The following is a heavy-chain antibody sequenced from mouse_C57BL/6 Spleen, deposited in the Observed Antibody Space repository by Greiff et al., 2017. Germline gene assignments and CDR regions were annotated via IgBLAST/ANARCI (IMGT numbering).Heavy chain of an antibody. CDR2: IDPSDSYT. V-gene: IGHV1-69*01. CDR1: GYTFTSYW. J-gene: IGHJ2*01. CDR3: ARGGFTTVVATYYFDY. Sequence: QVQLQQPGAELVMPGASVKLSCKASGYTFTSYWMHWVKQRPGQGLEWIGEIDPSDSYTNYNQKFKGKSTLTVDKSSSTAYMQLSSLTSEDFAVYYCARGGFTTVVATYYFDYWGQGTTLTVSS. D-gene: IGHD1-1*01.